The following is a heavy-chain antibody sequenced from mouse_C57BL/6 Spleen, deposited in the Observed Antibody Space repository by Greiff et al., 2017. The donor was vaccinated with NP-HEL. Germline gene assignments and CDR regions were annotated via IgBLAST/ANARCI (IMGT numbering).Heavy chain of an antibody. V-gene: IGHV5-9-1*02. J-gene: IGHJ3*01. D-gene: IGHD3-2*02. CDR3: TAAQALREGFAY. CDR1: GFTFSSYA. Sequence: EVMLVESGEGLVKPGGSLKLSCAASGFTFSSYAMSWVRQTPEKRLEWVAYISSGGDYIYYADTVKGRFTISRDNARNTLYLQMSSLKSEDTAMYYCTAAQALREGFAYWGQGTLVTVSA. CDR2: ISSGGDYI.